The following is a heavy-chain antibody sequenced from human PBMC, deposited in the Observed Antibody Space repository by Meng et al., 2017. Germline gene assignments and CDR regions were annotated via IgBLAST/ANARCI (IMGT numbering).Heavy chain of an antibody. CDR3: ARFMTSVNVLDY. CDR1: GFIVSSNY. J-gene: IGHJ4*02. D-gene: IGHD4-17*01. V-gene: IGHV3-53*01. CDR2: IYSADST. Sequence: GGSLRLSCAASGFIVSSNYMTWVRQAPGKGLEWVSVIYSADSTYYADSVKGRFTISSDNSKDTLYLQMNSLRAEDTAVYYCARFMTSVNVLDYWGQGTRVTVSS.